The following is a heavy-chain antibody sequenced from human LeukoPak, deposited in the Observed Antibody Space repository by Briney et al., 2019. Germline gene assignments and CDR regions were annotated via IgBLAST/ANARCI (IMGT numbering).Heavy chain of an antibody. J-gene: IGHJ4*02. CDR1: GFTVSSNY. D-gene: IGHD6-19*01. V-gene: IGHV3-53*01. Sequence: GGSLRLSCAASGFTVSSNYMSWVRQAPGKGLEWVSVIYSGGSTYYSDPVKGRFTISRDNSKNTLYLQMNSLRAEDTAVYYCARVGSGWLTFDYWGQGTLVTVPS. CDR2: IYSGGST. CDR3: ARVGSGWLTFDY.